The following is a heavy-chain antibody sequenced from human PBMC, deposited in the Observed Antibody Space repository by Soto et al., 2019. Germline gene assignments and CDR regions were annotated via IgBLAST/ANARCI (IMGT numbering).Heavy chain of an antibody. CDR1: GFTFGTVA. CDR2: IAIASFDS. CDR3: AKDRSSRSLSGLYFDF. J-gene: IGHJ4*02. D-gene: IGHD4-17*01. Sequence: EVQLLESGGGLVQPGGSLRLSCVASGFTFGTVAMTWVRQAPGKALEWVSSIAIASFDSYYAPSVKGRFTTSRDDSKTTLYVQMPRPRADDTAVYYCAKDRSSRSLSGLYFDFWGPGSLVTVSS. V-gene: IGHV3-23*01.